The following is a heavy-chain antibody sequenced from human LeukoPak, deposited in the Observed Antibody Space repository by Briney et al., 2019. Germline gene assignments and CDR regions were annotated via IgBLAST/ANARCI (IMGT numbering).Heavy chain of an antibody. J-gene: IGHJ3*02. Sequence: ASVKVSCKASGYTFISYGISWVRQAPGQGLEWMGWISAYNGNTNYAQKLQGRVTMTTDTSTSTAYMELRSLRSDDTAVYYCARARSGLDAFDIWGQGTMVTVSS. CDR3: ARARSGLDAFDI. V-gene: IGHV1-18*01. CDR1: GYTFISYG. D-gene: IGHD2-15*01. CDR2: ISAYNGNT.